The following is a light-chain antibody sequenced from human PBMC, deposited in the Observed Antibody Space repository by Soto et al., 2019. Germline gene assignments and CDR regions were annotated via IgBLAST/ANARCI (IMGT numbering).Light chain of an antibody. Sequence: EIVLTQSTATLSLSPGERATLSCRASQSVSSYLAWYQQKPGQAPRLLIYDASNRATGIPARFSGSGSGTDFTLTISSLEPEDFAVYYCQQRSNWPRTFGQGTKLEIK. V-gene: IGKV3-11*01. J-gene: IGKJ2*01. CDR1: QSVSSY. CDR3: QQRSNWPRT. CDR2: DAS.